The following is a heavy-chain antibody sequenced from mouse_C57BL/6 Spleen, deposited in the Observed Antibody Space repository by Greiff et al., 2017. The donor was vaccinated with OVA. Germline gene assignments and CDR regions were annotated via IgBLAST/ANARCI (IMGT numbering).Heavy chain of an antibody. Sequence: EVHLVESGPGLVKPSQSLSLTCSVTGYSITSGYYWNWIRQFPGNKLEWMGYISYDGSNNYNPSLKNRISITRDTSKNQFFLKLNSVTTEDTATYYCARAGFYGNWFAYWGQGTLVTVSA. CDR1: GYSITSGYY. D-gene: IGHD2-1*01. CDR3: ARAGFYGNWFAY. J-gene: IGHJ3*01. CDR2: ISYDGSN. V-gene: IGHV3-6*01.